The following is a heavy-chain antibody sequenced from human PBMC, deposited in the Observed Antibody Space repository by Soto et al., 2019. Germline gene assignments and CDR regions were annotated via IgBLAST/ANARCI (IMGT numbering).Heavy chain of an antibody. CDR3: ARAEGEYYYDSSGQYYYYYYGMDV. CDR1: GGSFSGYY. J-gene: IGHJ6*02. V-gene: IGHV4-34*01. CDR2: INHSGST. D-gene: IGHD3-22*01. Sequence: PSETLSLTCAVYGGSFSGYYWIWIRQPPGKGLEWIGEINHSGSTNYNPSLKSRVTISVDTSKNQFSLKLSSVTAADTAVYYCARAEGEYYYDSSGQYYYYYYGMDVWGQGTTVTVSS.